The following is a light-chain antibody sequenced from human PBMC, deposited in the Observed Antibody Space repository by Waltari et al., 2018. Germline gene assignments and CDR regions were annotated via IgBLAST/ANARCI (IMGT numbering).Light chain of an antibody. V-gene: IGKV3-20*01. CDR2: GAS. Sequence: EIVLTPSPGTLSLSPGERATLSCRASQSVSSSYLAWYQQKPGQAPRLLIYGASSRATGIPDRFSGSGSGTDFTLTISGLEPEDFAVYYCQQDGSSPLTFGGGTKVEIK. CDR3: QQDGSSPLT. CDR1: QSVSSSY. J-gene: IGKJ4*01.